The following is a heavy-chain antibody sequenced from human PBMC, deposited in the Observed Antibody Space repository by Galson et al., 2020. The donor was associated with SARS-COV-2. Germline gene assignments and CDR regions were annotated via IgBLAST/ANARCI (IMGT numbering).Heavy chain of an antibody. CDR3: AREENFFLVVTATGMCYFDY. V-gene: IGHV4-34*01. CDR2: TNSSGST. D-gene: IGHD2-21*02. CDR1: AGSFSGYY. J-gene: IGHJ4*02. Sequence: SETLSLNRAVYAGSFSGYYSSWTRQPPGKGLEWIGETNSSGSTNYNPSLTSPVTKSVDTSKIHFSLKLSSVTAADTAVYYCAREENFFLVVTATGMCYFDYWGRGTLATVSS.